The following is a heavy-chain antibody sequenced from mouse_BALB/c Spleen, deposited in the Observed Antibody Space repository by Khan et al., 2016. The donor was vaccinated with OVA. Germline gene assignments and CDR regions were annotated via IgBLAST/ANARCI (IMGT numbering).Heavy chain of an antibody. Sequence: EVQLVESGPGLVKPSQSLSLTCTVTDYSITSGYGWNWIRQFPGNKLEWMGYISYSGSTNYNPSLKSRISITRDTSKNQFFLQSNSVTTEDTATYYCARTARIKYWGQGTTLTVSS. V-gene: IGHV3-2*02. D-gene: IGHD1-2*01. CDR3: ARTARIKY. CDR2: ISYSGST. CDR1: DYSITSGYG. J-gene: IGHJ2*01.